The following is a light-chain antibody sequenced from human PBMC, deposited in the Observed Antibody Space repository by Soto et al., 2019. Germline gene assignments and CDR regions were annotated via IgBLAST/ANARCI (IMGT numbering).Light chain of an antibody. J-gene: IGKJ5*01. Sequence: EIVMTQSPATLSVSPGERATLSCRASQSVSGNLAWYQQKPGQAPRLLIYGASTRATGIPARFSGSGSGTDFTLTISSLESEDFAVYYCQQYNNWPPTFGQGTRLEIK. V-gene: IGKV3-15*01. CDR2: GAS. CDR3: QQYNNWPPT. CDR1: QSVSGN.